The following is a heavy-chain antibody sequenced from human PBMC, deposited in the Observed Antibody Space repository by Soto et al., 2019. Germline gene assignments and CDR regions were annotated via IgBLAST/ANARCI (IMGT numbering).Heavy chain of an antibody. CDR1: GYTFTSYA. CDR2: INAGNGNT. V-gene: IGHV1-3*01. D-gene: IGHD2-15*01. Sequence: ASVKVSCKASGYTFTSYAMHWVRQAPGQRLEWMGWINAGNGNTKYSQKFQGRVTITRDTSASTAYMELSSLRSEDTAVYYCARDVQDIVVVVAATSWFDPWGQGTLVTVSS. CDR3: ARDVQDIVVVVAATSWFDP. J-gene: IGHJ5*02.